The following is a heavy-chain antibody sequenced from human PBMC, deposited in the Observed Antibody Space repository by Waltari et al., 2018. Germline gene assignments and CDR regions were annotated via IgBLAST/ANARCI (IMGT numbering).Heavy chain of an antibody. Sequence: QLQLQESGPGLVKPSETLSLTCTVSGGSISSSSYYWGWIRQPPGKGRVWIGSICYSGGTYYNPSLNGRVTIAVDTSKNQFSLKLSSVTAADTAVYYCARHGVVAVAGYFDYWGQGTLVTVSS. D-gene: IGHD6-19*01. V-gene: IGHV4-39*07. CDR3: ARHGVVAVAGYFDY. CDR1: GGSISSSSYY. J-gene: IGHJ4*02. CDR2: ICYSGGT.